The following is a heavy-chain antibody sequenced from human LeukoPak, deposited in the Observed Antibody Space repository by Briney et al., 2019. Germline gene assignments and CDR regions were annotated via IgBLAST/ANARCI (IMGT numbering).Heavy chain of an antibody. CDR1: GGSISSSTYY. J-gene: IGHJ4*02. Sequence: SETLSLTCTVSGGSISSSTYYWGWIRQPPGKGLEWIGSIYYSGRTYYNPSLKSRVTISVDTSKNQFSLKLNSVTAADTAVYYCASTTEVYFDYWGQGTLVTVSS. V-gene: IGHV4-39*01. CDR3: ASTTEVYFDY. CDR2: IYYSGRT. D-gene: IGHD2/OR15-2a*01.